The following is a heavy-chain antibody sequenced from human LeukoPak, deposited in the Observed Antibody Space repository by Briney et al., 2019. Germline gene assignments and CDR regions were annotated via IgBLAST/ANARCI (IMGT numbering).Heavy chain of an antibody. CDR2: ISYDGSNK. Sequence: GGSLRLSCAASRFTFSNYPMHWVRQAPGKGLEWVAVISYDGSNKYYTDSVKGRFTISRDNSKNTLYLQMNSLRDEDTAVYYCARATYYYDTSTSSGASDIWGQGTMVIVSS. D-gene: IGHD3-22*01. CDR1: RFTFSNYP. V-gene: IGHV3-30-3*01. CDR3: ARATYYYDTSTSSGASDI. J-gene: IGHJ3*02.